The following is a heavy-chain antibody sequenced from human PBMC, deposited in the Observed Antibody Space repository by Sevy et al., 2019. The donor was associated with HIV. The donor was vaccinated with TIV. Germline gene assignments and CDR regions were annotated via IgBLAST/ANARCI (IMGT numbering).Heavy chain of an antibody. Sequence: GGSLRLSCTASGFILSDHYMDWVRQAPGKGLEWVGRTRNIANGYTTEYAASVKGRFTISRDDSKNTLYLQMNSLKSEDTAVYYCTRDVSAALDYWGQGTLVTVSS. CDR3: TRDVSAALDY. CDR2: TRNIANGYTT. V-gene: IGHV3-72*01. D-gene: IGHD6-13*01. CDR1: GFILSDHY. J-gene: IGHJ4*02.